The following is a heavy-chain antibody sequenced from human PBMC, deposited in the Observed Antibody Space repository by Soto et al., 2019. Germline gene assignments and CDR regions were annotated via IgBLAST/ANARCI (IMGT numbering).Heavy chain of an antibody. Sequence: SETLSLTCTVSGGSISSYYWSWIRQPPGKGLEWIGYIYYSGSTNYNPSLKSRVTISVDTSKNQFSLKLSSVTAADTAVYYCARGGLRWFDPWGQGTLVTVSS. CDR2: IYYSGST. CDR1: GGSISSYY. D-gene: IGHD3-16*01. CDR3: ARGGLRWFDP. V-gene: IGHV4-59*01. J-gene: IGHJ5*02.